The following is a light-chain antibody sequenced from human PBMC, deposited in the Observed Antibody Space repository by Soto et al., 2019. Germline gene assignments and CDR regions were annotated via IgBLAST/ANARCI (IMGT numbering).Light chain of an antibody. J-gene: IGLJ3*02. CDR1: SSNIGAGYD. CDR3: PSYDSSLSGWV. Sequence: QSVLTQPPSVSGAPGQRVTISCTGSSSNIGAGYDVHWYQQLPGTAPKLLIYGNSNRPSGVPDRFSGSKSGTSASLAITGLRAEDEPHYYCPSYDSSLSGWVFGGGTKLTVL. CDR2: GNS. V-gene: IGLV1-40*01.